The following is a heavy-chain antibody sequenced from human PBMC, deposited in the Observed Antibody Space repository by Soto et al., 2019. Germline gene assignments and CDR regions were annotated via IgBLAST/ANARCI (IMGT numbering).Heavy chain of an antibody. CDR1: GYTFTGYY. CDR2: INPNSGNT. V-gene: IGHV1-8*02. Sequence: ASVKVSCKASGYTFTGYYMHWVRQAPGQGLEWMGWINPNSGNTGYAQKFQGRVTMTRNTSISTAYMELSSLRSEDTAVYYCARDDDFWSLWGQGTLVTVSS. CDR3: ARDDDFWSL. J-gene: IGHJ4*02. D-gene: IGHD3-3*01.